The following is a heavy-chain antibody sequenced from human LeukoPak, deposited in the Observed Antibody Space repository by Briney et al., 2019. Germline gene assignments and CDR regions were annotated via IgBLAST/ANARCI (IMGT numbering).Heavy chain of an antibody. CDR3: ATYHTYYYDSSGYKPFDI. CDR2: IYHSGST. Sequence: SGTLSLTCAVSGGSISSSNWWSWVRQPPGKGLEWIGEIYHSGSTNYNPSLKSRVTISVDKSRFSLKLSSVTAADTAVYYCATYHTYYYDSSGYKPFDIWGQGTKVTVSS. V-gene: IGHV4-4*02. CDR1: GGSISSSNW. J-gene: IGHJ3*02. D-gene: IGHD3-22*01.